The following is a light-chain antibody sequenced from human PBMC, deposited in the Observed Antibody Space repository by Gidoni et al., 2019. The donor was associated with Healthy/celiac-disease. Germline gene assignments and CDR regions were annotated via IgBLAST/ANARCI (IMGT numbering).Light chain of an antibody. CDR3: QQYYSYPHT. J-gene: IGKJ2*01. CDR1: QGISSY. Sequence: AIRMTQSPSSFSASTGDRVTIPCRASQGISSYLAWYQQKPGKAPKLLIYAASTLQSGVPSRFSVSGSGTDFTLTISCLQSEDFATYYCQQYYSYPHTFGQGTKLEIK. V-gene: IGKV1-8*01. CDR2: AAS.